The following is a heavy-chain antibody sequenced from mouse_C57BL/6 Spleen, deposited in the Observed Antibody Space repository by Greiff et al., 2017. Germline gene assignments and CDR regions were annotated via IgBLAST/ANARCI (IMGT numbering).Heavy chain of an antibody. CDR2: IYPGDGDT. V-gene: IGHV1-82*01. J-gene: IGHJ3*01. CDR1: GYALSSSW. D-gene: IGHD2-5*01. Sequence: QVQLQQSGPELVKPGASVKISCKASGYALSSSWMNWVKQRPGKGLEWIGRIYPGDGDTNYNGKFKGKATLTADKSSSTAYMQLSSLTSEDSAVYFCAYSNYDAYWGQGTLVTVSA. CDR3: AYSNYDAY.